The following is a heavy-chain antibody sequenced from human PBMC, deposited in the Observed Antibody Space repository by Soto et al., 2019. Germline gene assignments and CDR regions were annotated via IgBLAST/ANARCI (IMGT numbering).Heavy chain of an antibody. J-gene: IGHJ6*02. V-gene: IGHV1-69*01. CDR2: IIPIFGTA. D-gene: IGHD2-2*01. Sequence: QVQLVQSGAVVKKPGSSVKVSCKASGGTFSSYAISWVRQAPGQGLEWMGGIIPIFGTANYGQKFQGRVTITGDESTSTADMELISLRSEHTAVYYCARAERYCSSTSCYADYYYGMDVLGQGTTVTVSS. CDR1: GGTFSSYA. CDR3: ARAERYCSSTSCYADYYYGMDV.